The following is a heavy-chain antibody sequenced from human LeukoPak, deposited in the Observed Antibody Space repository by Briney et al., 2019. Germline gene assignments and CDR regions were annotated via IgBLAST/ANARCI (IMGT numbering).Heavy chain of an antibody. D-gene: IGHD3-10*01. CDR2: ISGTGVNT. J-gene: IGHJ4*02. CDR1: GFTFSNFA. Sequence: XSXXXSCXASGFTFSNFAMSWVRQAPGKGLEWVSSISGTGVNTHCADSARGRFTISRDYSKNTLYLRMSSLRAEDTAVYYCAKSSVRGVDSFDYWGQGTLVTVSS. CDR3: AKSSVRGVDSFDY. V-gene: IGHV3-23*01.